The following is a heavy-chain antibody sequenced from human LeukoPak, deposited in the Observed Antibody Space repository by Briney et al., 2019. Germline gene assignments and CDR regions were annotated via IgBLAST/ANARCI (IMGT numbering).Heavy chain of an antibody. CDR2: VYTSGST. CDR3: ASERNYDSSGYYPGYYMDV. V-gene: IGHV4-4*07. CDR1: GGSISSYY. D-gene: IGHD3-22*01. Sequence: SETLSLTCTVSGGSISSYYWSWIRQPAGKGLEWIGRVYTSGSTNYNPSLKSRVTMSVDTSKNQFSLKLGSVTAADTAVYYCASERNYDSSGYYPGYYMDVWGKGTTVTVSS. J-gene: IGHJ6*03.